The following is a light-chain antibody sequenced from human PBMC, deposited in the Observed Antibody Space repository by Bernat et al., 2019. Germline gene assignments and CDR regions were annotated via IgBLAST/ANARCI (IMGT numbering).Light chain of an antibody. Sequence: DIQMTQSPSTLSASVGDRVTITCRASQSISSWLAWYQQKPGKAPKPLMYKASNLETGVPSRFSGSGSGTEFTLTISSLQPDDFATYYCQQYHDSSRTFSQGTRVEMK. CDR1: QSISSW. J-gene: IGKJ1*01. V-gene: IGKV1-5*03. CDR3: QQYHDSSRT. CDR2: KAS.